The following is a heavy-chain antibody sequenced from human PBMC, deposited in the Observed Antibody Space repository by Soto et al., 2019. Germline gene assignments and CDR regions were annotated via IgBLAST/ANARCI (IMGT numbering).Heavy chain of an antibody. V-gene: IGHV1-2*04. CDR3: ARVPPFWSGSHWFDP. Sequence: ASVKVSCKASGYTFTGYYMHWVRQAPGQGLEWMGWINPNSGGTNYAQKFQGWVTMTRDTSISTAYMGLSRLRSDDTAVYYCARVPPFWSGSHWFDPWGQGTLVTVSS. J-gene: IGHJ5*02. CDR1: GYTFTGYY. CDR2: INPNSGGT. D-gene: IGHD3-3*01.